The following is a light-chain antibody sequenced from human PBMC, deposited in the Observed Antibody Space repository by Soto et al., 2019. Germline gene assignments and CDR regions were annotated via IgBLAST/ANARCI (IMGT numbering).Light chain of an antibody. CDR2: GAS. CDR1: QSVSSSY. Sequence: EIVLTQSPGTLSLSPGERATLSCRASQSVSSSYFAWYQQKLGQAPRLRIYGASSSAAGIPDRFSGSGSGTDFKLSITTLEPEDFAVDYCQQYCSSPPSLGRGTKVEIK. V-gene: IGKV3-20*01. J-gene: IGKJ4*01. CDR3: QQYCSSPPS.